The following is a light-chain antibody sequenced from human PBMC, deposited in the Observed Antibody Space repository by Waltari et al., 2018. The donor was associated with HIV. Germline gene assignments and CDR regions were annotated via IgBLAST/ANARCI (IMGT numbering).Light chain of an antibody. CDR1: NIGSKS. CDR3: RVWDSSSEVMI. V-gene: IGLV3-21*02. CDR2: DDS. Sequence: SYVLTQPPSVSVAPGQTARITCGGNNIGSKSVHWDQQKPGQPPVLVVYDDSARPSGSPERFCGSKYGSTATLTISRVEAGDEADYYCRVWDSSSEVMIFGGGTKRTVL. J-gene: IGLJ2*01.